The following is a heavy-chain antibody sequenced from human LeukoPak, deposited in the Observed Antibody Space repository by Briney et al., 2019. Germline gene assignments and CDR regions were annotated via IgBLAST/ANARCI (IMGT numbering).Heavy chain of an antibody. D-gene: IGHD6-6*01. CDR1: GFTFSSYW. CDR2: INSDGSGT. CDR3: ASGLSSIAARNAFDI. V-gene: IGHV3-74*01. Sequence: GGSLRLSCAASGFTFSSYWMHWVRQAPGKGLVWVSRINSDGSGTSYADSVKGRFTISRDNAKNTMYLQMNSLRAEDTAVYYCASGLSSIAARNAFDIWGQGTMVTVSS. J-gene: IGHJ3*02.